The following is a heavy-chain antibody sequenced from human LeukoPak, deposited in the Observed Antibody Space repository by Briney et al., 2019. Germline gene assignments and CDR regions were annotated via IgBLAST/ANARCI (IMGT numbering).Heavy chain of an antibody. J-gene: IGHJ5*02. CDR3: AKDLAASGTRWFDP. D-gene: IGHD6-13*01. CDR2: TRDDGRDE. Sequence: GGSLRLSCTASGFTFNSYGMHWVRQAPGKGRGWVAFTRDDGRDEYYADSVKGRCTISRDNSKNMLYLQMNSLRVDDTAMYYCAKDLAASGTRWFDPWGQGTLVTVSS. V-gene: IGHV3-30*02. CDR1: GFTFNSYG.